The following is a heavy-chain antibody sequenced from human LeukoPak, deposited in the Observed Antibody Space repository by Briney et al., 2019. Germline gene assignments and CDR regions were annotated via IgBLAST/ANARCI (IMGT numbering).Heavy chain of an antibody. CDR1: GGSISSYY. CDR2: IYTSGST. J-gene: IGHJ6*03. Sequence: SETLSLTCTVSGGSISSYYWSWIRQPAGKGLEWIGRIYTSGSTNYNPSLKSRVTMPVDTSKNQFSLKLRSVTAADTAVYYCARGSYYDSSGYYQSNSYYYMDVWGKGTTVTISS. CDR3: ARGSYYDSSGYYQSNSYYYMDV. V-gene: IGHV4-4*07. D-gene: IGHD3-22*01.